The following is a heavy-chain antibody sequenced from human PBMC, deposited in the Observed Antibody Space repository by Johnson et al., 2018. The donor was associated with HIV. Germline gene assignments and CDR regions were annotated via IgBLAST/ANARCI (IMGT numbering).Heavy chain of an antibody. Sequence: QLVESGGGVVQPGRSLRLSCAASGFTLSSYAMSWVRQAPGKGLEWVSFISGGEDDTYYADSVKGRFTISRDNSKNTLYLQMNSLRAEETAVYYCARLYYYDSSGYYVGAFDIWGQGTMVTVSS. J-gene: IGHJ3*02. CDR1: GFTLSSYA. D-gene: IGHD3-22*01. CDR2: ISGGEDDT. CDR3: ARLYYYDSSGYYVGAFDI. V-gene: IGHV3-23*04.